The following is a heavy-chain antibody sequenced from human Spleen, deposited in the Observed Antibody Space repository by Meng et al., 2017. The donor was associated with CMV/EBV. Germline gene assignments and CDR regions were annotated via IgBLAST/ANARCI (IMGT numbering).Heavy chain of an antibody. Sequence: SETLSLTCAVSGGSISSSNWWSWVRQPPGKGLEWIGEIYHSGSTNYNPSLKSRVTISVDKSKNQFSLKLSSVTAADTAVYYCAREANYDFWSGSNWFDPWGQGTLVTVSS. CDR3: AREANYDFWSGSNWFDP. D-gene: IGHD3-3*01. CDR2: IYHSGST. J-gene: IGHJ5*02. V-gene: IGHV4-4*02. CDR1: GGSISSSNW.